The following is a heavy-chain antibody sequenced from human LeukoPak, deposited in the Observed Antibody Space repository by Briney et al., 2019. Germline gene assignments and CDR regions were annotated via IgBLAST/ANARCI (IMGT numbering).Heavy chain of an antibody. CDR3: ARTWELLWFSGGYFDY. CDR2: INPNSGGT. D-gene: IGHD1-26*01. Sequence: GGSLRLSCAASGFTFSSYGMHWVRQAPGQGLEWMGWINPNSGGTNYAQKLQGRVTMTTDTSTSTAYMELRSLRSDDTAVYYCARTWELLWFSGGYFDYWGQGTLVTVSS. J-gene: IGHJ4*02. CDR1: GFTFSSYG. V-gene: IGHV1-18*01.